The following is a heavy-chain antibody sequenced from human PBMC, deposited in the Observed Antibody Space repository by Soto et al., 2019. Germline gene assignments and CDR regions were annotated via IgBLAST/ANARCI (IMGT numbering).Heavy chain of an antibody. CDR3: ATGPSGFVRGVIMTFDY. J-gene: IGHJ4*02. Sequence: ASVKVSCKVSGYTLTELSMHWVRQAPGKGLEWMGGSDPEDGETIYAQKFQGRVTMTEDTSTGTAYMELSSLRSEDTAVYYCATGPSGFVRGVIMTFDYWGQGTLVTVSS. CDR2: SDPEDGET. CDR1: GYTLTELS. D-gene: IGHD3-10*01. V-gene: IGHV1-24*01.